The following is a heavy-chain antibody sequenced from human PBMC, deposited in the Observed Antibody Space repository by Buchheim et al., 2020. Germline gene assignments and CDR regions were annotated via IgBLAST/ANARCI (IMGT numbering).Heavy chain of an antibody. CDR2: ISYDGSNK. V-gene: IGHV3-30-3*01. CDR1: GFTFSSYA. D-gene: IGHD6-6*01. J-gene: IGHJ4*02. Sequence: QVQLVESGGGVVQPGRSLRLSCAASGFTFSSYAMRWVRQAPGKGLEWVAVISYDGSNKYYADSVKGRFTISRDNSKNTLYLQMNSLRAEDTAVCYCARVPTGAARDYWGQGTL. CDR3: ARVPTGAARDY.